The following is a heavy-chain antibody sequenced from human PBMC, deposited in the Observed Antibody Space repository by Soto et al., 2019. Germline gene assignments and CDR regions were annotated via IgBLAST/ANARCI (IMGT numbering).Heavy chain of an antibody. J-gene: IGHJ3*02. CDR2: ISHSGIT. CDR3: AGGSRDI. Sequence: QVQLQQWGAGLWKPSETLSLTCTVYGGSFIGYYWYWIRQPPGKGLEWIGEISHSGITNYNPSLKSRVTMSGDTSKNQFSLKLSSVTAADTAMYYCAGGSRDIWGQGTMVIVSS. V-gene: IGHV4-34*02. CDR1: GGSFIGYY.